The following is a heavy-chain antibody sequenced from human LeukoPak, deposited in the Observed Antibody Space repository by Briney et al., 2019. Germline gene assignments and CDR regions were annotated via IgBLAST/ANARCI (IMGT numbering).Heavy chain of an antibody. V-gene: IGHV1-18*01. D-gene: IGHD3-22*01. CDR2: ISAYNGNT. J-gene: IGHJ3*02. CDR3: ARFLRDYYDSSGYYYANAFDI. Sequence: ASVKVSCKASGYTFTSYGISWVRQAPGQGLEWMGWISAYNGNTNYAQKLQGRVTMTRDTSTSTVYMELSSLRSEDTAVYYCARFLRDYYDSSGYYYANAFDIWGQGTMVTVSS. CDR1: GYTFTSYG.